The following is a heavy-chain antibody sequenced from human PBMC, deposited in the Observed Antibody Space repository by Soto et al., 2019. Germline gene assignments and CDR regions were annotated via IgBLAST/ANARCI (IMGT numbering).Heavy chain of an antibody. Sequence: QVQLVQSGAEVKKPGSSVKVSCKASGGTFSSYTISWVRQAPGQGLEGMGRIIPILGIANYAQKFQGRVTITADKSTSTAYMELSSLRSEDTAVYYCARPRIDYDSSGYYEYWGQGTLVTVSS. CDR2: IIPILGIA. D-gene: IGHD3-22*01. CDR1: GGTFSSYT. V-gene: IGHV1-69*02. CDR3: ARPRIDYDSSGYYEY. J-gene: IGHJ4*02.